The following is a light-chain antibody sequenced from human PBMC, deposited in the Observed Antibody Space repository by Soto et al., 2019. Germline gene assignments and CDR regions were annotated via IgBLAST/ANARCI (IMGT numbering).Light chain of an antibody. V-gene: IGKV1-39*01. CDR2: GAA. J-gene: IGKJ2*01. CDR1: QNIDRY. Sequence: DIPMTQSPSSLSASVGDRVSISCRTSQNIDRYLNWYQQKPGKAPQVLISGAASLQSGVPSRFSGSGSGTEFTLSISSLQPEDCATSLGQQSYSAPYTFGQGTRLEI. CDR3: QQSYSAPYT.